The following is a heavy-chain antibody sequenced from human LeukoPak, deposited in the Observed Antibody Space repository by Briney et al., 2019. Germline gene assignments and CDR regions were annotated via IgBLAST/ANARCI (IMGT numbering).Heavy chain of an antibody. J-gene: IGHJ3*02. CDR3: ARAARSLGGAFDI. CDR2: INHSGST. Sequence: SETLSLTCAVYGGSFSGYYWSWIRQPPGKGLEWIGEINHSGSTNYNPSLKSRVTISVDTSKNQFSLKLSSVTAADTAVYYCARAARSLGGAFDIWGQGTMVTVSS. D-gene: IGHD3-16*01. V-gene: IGHV4-34*01. CDR1: GGSFSGYY.